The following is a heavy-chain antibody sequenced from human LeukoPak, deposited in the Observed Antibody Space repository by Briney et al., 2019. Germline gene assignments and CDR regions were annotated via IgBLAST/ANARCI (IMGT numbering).Heavy chain of an antibody. CDR2: INPNSGDT. J-gene: IGHJ4*02. CDR3: ARDRGSGYIILDF. Sequence: APVKVSCQASGYTFTDYYMHWVRQAPGQGLEWMGWINPNSGDTKYAQKFQGRVTMTRDASISTVYMELSRLTSDDSAVYYCARDRGSGYIILDFWGPGTLVTVSS. D-gene: IGHD5-24*01. CDR1: GYTFTDYY. V-gene: IGHV1-2*02.